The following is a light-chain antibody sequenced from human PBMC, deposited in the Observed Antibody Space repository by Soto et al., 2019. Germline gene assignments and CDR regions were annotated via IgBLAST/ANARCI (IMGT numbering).Light chain of an antibody. CDR2: DVS. Sequence: QSALTQPRSVSGSPGQSVTISCTGTSSDVGGYNYASWYQQYPGKAPKLMIYDVSKRPSGVPDRFSGSKSGNTASLTISGLQAEDEADYHCCSYAGTSWVFGGGTKLTVL. V-gene: IGLV2-11*01. J-gene: IGLJ3*02. CDR3: CSYAGTSWV. CDR1: SSDVGGYNY.